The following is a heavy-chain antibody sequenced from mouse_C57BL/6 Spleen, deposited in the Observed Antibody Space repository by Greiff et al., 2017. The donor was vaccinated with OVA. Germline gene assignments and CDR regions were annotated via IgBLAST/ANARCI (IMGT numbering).Heavy chain of an antibody. CDR3: ALYYGNLFDY. Sequence: QVQLQQPGAELVKPGASVKLSCKASGYTFTSYWMHWVKQRPGQGLEWIGMFHPNSGSTNYNEKFKSKATLTVDKSSSTAYMQLSSLTSEDSAVYYCALYYGNLFDYWGQGTTLTVSS. V-gene: IGHV1-64*01. CDR1: GYTFTSYW. J-gene: IGHJ2*01. CDR2: FHPNSGST. D-gene: IGHD2-1*01.